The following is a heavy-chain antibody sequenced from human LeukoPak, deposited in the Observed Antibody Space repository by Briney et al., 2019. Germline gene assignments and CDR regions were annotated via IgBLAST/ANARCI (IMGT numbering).Heavy chain of an antibody. CDR2: ISSDGSNK. V-gene: IGHV3-30*04. D-gene: IGHD6-19*01. CDR3: ARDLLSGWYYFDY. Sequence: GGSLRLSCAASGFTFSTYVMHWVRQAPGKGLEWVAIISSDGSNKYYRDSVKGRFTISRDNSKNTLYLQMNSLRAEDTAVYYCARDLLSGWYYFDYWGQGTLVTVSS. J-gene: IGHJ4*02. CDR1: GFTFSTYV.